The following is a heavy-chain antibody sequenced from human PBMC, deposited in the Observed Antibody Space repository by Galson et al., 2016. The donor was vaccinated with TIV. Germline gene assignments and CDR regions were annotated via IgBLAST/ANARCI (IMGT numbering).Heavy chain of an antibody. D-gene: IGHD2-21*01. CDR1: GFSVSDNY. CDR3: ARERRFCGNECYLHYFYGMDV. CDR2: TSRDGST. V-gene: IGHV3-66*02. Sequence: SLRLSCAASGFSVSDNYMNWVRQPPGKGLEWVAITSRDGSTHYADSVKGRFTMSRDNSMNTLYLQMNSLRTEDTAVYFCARERRFCGNECYLHYFYGMDVWGHGTTVTVSS. J-gene: IGHJ6*02.